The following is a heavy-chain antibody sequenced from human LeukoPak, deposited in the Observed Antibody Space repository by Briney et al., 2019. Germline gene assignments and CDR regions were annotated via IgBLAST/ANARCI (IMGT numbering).Heavy chain of an antibody. CDR3: AKGGPIMGATSYYFDY. D-gene: IGHD1-26*01. V-gene: IGHV3-9*01. CDR1: GFTFDDYA. J-gene: IGHJ4*02. CDR2: ISWNSGSI. Sequence: GRSLRLSCAASGFTFDDYAMNWVRQAPGKGLEWVSGISWNSGSIGYADSVKGRFTISRDNAKNSLYLQMNSLRAEDTALYYCAKGGPIMGATSYYFDYWGQGTLVTVSS.